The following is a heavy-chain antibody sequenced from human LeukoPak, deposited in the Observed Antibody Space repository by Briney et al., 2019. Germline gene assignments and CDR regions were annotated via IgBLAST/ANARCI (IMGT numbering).Heavy chain of an antibody. CDR1: GDSVSSSY. CDR3: ARDKGETATLDTFDL. Sequence: SETLSLTCSVSGDSVSSSYWSWIRQPPAKTLQWLGYIFSTGDTNYNPSLKSLGTIFVDPSKNQFSMRLTSVTAADTAVYFCARDKGETATLDTFDLWGQGTMVTVSS. J-gene: IGHJ3*01. CDR2: IFSTGDT. D-gene: IGHD5-18*01. V-gene: IGHV4-59*02.